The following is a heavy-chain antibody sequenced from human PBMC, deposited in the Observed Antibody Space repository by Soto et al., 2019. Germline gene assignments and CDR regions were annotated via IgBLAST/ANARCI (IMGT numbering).Heavy chain of an antibody. D-gene: IGHD4-17*01. CDR3: ARSPEATVTAFDY. CDR1: GGSISSGGYY. V-gene: IGHV4-31*03. CDR2: IFYSGST. Sequence: QVQLQESGPGLVKPSQTLSLTCTVSGGSISSGGYYWSWIRQHPGKGLEWFGYIFYSGSTYYNPSLKGRVTISVDTSKNPFSLKLSSVTAADTAVYYCARSPEATVTAFDYWGQGTLVTVSS. J-gene: IGHJ4*02.